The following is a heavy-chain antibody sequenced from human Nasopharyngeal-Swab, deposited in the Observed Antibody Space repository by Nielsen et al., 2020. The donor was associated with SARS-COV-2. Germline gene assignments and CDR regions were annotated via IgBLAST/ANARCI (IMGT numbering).Heavy chain of an antibody. CDR3: ARDRAWDSSGWDYYYGRDV. J-gene: IGHJ6*02. CDR2: IYYSGST. D-gene: IGHD6-19*01. Sequence: WIRQPPGKGLEWIGYIYYSGSTNYNPSLKSRVTISVDTSRNQFSLKLSSVTAADTAVYYCARDRAWDSSGWDYYYGRDVWGQGTTVTVS. V-gene: IGHV4-59*01.